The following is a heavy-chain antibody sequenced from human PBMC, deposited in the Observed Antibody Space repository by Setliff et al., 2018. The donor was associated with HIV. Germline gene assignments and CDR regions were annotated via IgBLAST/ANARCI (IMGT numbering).Heavy chain of an antibody. D-gene: IGHD6-6*01. V-gene: IGHV1-18*01. CDR1: VHTFASYG. Sequence: ASVKVSCKASVHTFASYGIGWLRQAPGQGLEWLGWISAYNVNAPNAQKSQGRVTMTIDIPTTTAYMEMRSLRFDDTTVYYCATARPGARFDVWGQGTLVTVSS. CDR2: ISAYNVNA. J-gene: IGHJ4*02. CDR3: ATARPGARFDV.